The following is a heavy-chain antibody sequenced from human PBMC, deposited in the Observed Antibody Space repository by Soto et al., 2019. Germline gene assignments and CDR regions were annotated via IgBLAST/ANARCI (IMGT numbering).Heavy chain of an antibody. CDR2: ITDTGGDA. J-gene: IGHJ4*02. CDR1: GLTFGSRA. Sequence: EVQLLESGGDLIQPGGSLRLSCVASGLTFGSRAMSWVRQSPGEGLEWVSTITDTGGDAKYADSVRGRFAISRDNSKNTLYLQMSTLRADDLAIDFCVRGSKDSYPGIRIFDFWGRGTLVTVSS. CDR3: VRGSKDSYPGIRIFDF. V-gene: IGHV3-23*01. D-gene: IGHD3-10*01.